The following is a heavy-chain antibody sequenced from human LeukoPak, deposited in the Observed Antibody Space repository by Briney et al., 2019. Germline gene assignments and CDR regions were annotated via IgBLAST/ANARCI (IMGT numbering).Heavy chain of an antibody. CDR2: HRSGTA. CDR3: ARDYMGSLDY. D-gene: IGHD1-26*01. CDR1: GGSVTSHLYQ. Sequence: KPSETLSLTCTVSGGSVTSHLYQWSWIRQPPGKGLEWIGYHRSGTANYNPSLKRRVTISEDTSKNQFSLRLSSVTSADTAVYYFARDYMGSLDYWGQGILVTVSS. V-gene: IGHV4-61*01. J-gene: IGHJ4*02.